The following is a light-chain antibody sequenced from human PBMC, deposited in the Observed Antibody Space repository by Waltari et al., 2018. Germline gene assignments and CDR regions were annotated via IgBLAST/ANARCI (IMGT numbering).Light chain of an antibody. V-gene: IGKV3-20*01. Sequence: EIVLTQSPGTLSLSPGERVTLPCRASQSVTSNFIAWYQQKPGLPPRLLMYGASTRAIGIPDRFSGSGSGTDFTLTISRLEPADFAVYYCQQYGSSTWTFGPGTKVEIK. CDR1: QSVTSNF. CDR2: GAS. CDR3: QQYGSSTWT. J-gene: IGKJ1*01.